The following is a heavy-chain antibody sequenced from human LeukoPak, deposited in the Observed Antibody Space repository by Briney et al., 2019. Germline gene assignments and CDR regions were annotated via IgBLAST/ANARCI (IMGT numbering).Heavy chain of an antibody. D-gene: IGHD3-16*01. J-gene: IGHJ3*02. CDR1: GYTFTGYW. CDR2: IYPADSDT. Sequence: GESLKISCKGSGYTFTGYWIAWVRQMPGKGLECMGVIYPADSDTRYSPSFQGQATISADKSVTTAYLQWSSLKASDTAVYYCARQVGGKNTFDIWGQGTMVTDSS. CDR3: ARQVGGKNTFDI. V-gene: IGHV5-51*01.